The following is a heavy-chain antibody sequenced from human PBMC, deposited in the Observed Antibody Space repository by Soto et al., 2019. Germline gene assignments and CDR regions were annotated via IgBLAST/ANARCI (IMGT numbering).Heavy chain of an antibody. Sequence: EVQLVESGGGLVKPGGSLRLSCAASGFTFSNAWMNWVRQAPGKGLEWVGRIKSKTDGGTTDYAAPVKGRFTISRDDSKNTQYLQMNSLKTEDTAVYYCTAEVAYGSSWYGAFDIWGQGTMVTVSS. V-gene: IGHV3-15*07. D-gene: IGHD6-13*01. CDR1: GFTFSNAW. CDR2: IKSKTDGGTT. CDR3: TAEVAYGSSWYGAFDI. J-gene: IGHJ3*02.